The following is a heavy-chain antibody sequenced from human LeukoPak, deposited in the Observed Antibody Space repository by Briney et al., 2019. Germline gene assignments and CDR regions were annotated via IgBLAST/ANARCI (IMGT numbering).Heavy chain of an antibody. CDR1: GFTFSSYW. V-gene: IGHV3-74*01. Sequence: GGSLRLSCAASGFTFSSYWMHWVRQAPGKGLVWVSRIKPDGSSTAYADSVKGRFTISRDNAKNTLYLQMNSLRAEDTAVYCCARGIVGATTIDYWGQGTLVTVSS. CDR3: ARGIVGATTIDY. J-gene: IGHJ4*02. CDR2: IKPDGSST. D-gene: IGHD1-26*01.